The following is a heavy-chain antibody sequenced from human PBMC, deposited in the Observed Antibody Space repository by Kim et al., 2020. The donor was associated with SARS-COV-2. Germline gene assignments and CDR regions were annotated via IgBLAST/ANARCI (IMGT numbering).Heavy chain of an antibody. CDR2: IYSCGST. CDR1: GFTVSSNY. Sequence: GGSLRLSCAASGFTVSSNYMSWVRQAPGKGLEWVSVIYSCGSTYYADSVKGRFTISRDNSKNTLYLQMNSLRAEDTAVYYCARDTHSSGYYGADYWGQGTLVTVSS. V-gene: IGHV3-66*01. CDR3: ARDTHSSGYYGADY. J-gene: IGHJ4*02. D-gene: IGHD3-22*01.